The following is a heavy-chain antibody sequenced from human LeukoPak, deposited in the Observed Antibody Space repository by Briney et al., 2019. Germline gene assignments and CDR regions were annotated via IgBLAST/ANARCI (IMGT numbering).Heavy chain of an antibody. Sequence: ASVKVSCKSSGDTFSSYGISWVRQAGGRGLEWMGRIIPIVGSTNYAEKLRGRVTITADKSTRTVYMELSSLRSEDTDVYYCARHYGGLDDYWGQGTLIIVSS. CDR3: ARHYGGLDDY. J-gene: IGHJ4*02. CDR1: GDTFSSYG. CDR2: IIPIVGST. D-gene: IGHD4-23*01. V-gene: IGHV1-69*04.